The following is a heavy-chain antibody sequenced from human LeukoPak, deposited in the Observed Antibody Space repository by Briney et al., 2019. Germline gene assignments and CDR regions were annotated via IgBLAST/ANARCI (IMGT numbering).Heavy chain of an antibody. CDR2: MNPNSGNT. D-gene: IGHD2-2*01. J-gene: IGHJ3*02. Sequence: ASVKVSCKASGYTFTSYDINWVRQATGQGLEWMGWMNPNSGNTGYAQKFQGRVTMTRNTSISTAYMELSSLRSEDTAVYYCARANLNRYCSSTSCSGFDIWGQGTMVTVSS. CDR1: GYTFTSYD. CDR3: ARANLNRYCSSTSCSGFDI. V-gene: IGHV1-8*01.